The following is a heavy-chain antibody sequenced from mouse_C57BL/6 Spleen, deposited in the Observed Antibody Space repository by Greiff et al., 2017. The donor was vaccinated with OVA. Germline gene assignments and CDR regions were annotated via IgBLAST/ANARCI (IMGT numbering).Heavy chain of an antibody. CDR1: GFTFTSYW. CDR2: INPSNGGT. Sequence: QVQLKQPGTELVKPGASVKLSCTASGFTFTSYWMHWVKQRPGQGLEWIGNINPSNGGTNYNEKFKSKATLTIDKSSSTHYMQLSSLASADSAVYYCARNIYDGGYFDVWGTGTTVTVAS. D-gene: IGHD2-12*01. CDR3: ARNIYDGGYFDV. J-gene: IGHJ1*03. V-gene: IGHV1-53*01.